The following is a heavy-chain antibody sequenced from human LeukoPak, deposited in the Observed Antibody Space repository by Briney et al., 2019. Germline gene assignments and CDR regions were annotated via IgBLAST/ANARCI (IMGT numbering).Heavy chain of an antibody. V-gene: IGHV3-33*06. D-gene: IGHD6-25*01. CDR1: GFTFSNYG. J-gene: IGHJ4*02. Sequence: PGGSLRLSCAASGFTFSNYGMHWVRQAPGKGLEWVAVIWDDGSNEYYADSVKGRFTIFRDNSKNTLYLQMNSLRAEDTAVYYCAKDRLRLPFWGQGTLVIVSS. CDR2: IWDDGSNE. CDR3: AKDRLRLPF.